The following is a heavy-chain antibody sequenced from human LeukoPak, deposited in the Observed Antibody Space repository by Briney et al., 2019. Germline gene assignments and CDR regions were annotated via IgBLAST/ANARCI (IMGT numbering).Heavy chain of an antibody. CDR1: DFNFRNHW. CDR3: ARYCSGLCAEYHFDY. D-gene: IGHD2-15*01. V-gene: IGHV3-7*01. CDR2: IRQDGNDK. J-gene: IGHJ4*02. Sequence: PGGSLRLSCAASDFNFRNHWMSWVRQAPGKGLEWVANIRQDGNDKRYVDSVKGRFTISRDNAKNSLYLQMNNLRVEDTAIYYCARYCSGLCAEYHFDYWGQGALVTVSS.